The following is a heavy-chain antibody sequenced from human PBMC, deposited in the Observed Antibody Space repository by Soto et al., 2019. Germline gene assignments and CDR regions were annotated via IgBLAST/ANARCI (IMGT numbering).Heavy chain of an antibody. J-gene: IGHJ4*02. V-gene: IGHV3-30*18. D-gene: IGHD5-18*01. Sequence: QVQLVESGGGVVQPGRSLRLSCAASGFTFSSYGMHWVRQAPGKGLEWVALISYEGSNKYYADSVKGRFTISRDNSNTAPYLQMNSLSAEDRAVYYCADEKRCGGYIIDYWGKGSLVTVSS. CDR2: ISYEGSNK. CDR1: GFTFSSYG. CDR3: ADEKRCGGYIIDY.